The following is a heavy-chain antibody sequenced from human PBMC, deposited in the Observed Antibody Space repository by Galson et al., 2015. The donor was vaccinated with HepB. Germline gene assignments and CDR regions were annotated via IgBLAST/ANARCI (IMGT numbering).Heavy chain of an antibody. CDR1: GFTFSSYA. CDR2: ISGSGGST. D-gene: IGHD2-2*02. J-gene: IGHJ5*02. V-gene: IGHV3-23*01. CDR3: AKQKYQLLYNTNWFDP. Sequence: SLRLSCAASGFTFSSYAMSWVRQAPGKGLEWVSAISGSGGSTYYADSVKGRFTISRDNSKNTLYLQMNSLRAEDTAVYYCAKQKYQLLYNTNWFDPWGQGTLVTVSS.